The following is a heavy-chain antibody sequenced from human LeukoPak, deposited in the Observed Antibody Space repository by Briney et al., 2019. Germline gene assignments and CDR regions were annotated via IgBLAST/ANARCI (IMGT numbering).Heavy chain of an antibody. CDR1: GFSFVNYP. Sequence: GGSLRLSCVASGFSFVNYPMNWVRQAPGKGLEWVSSISASGASTYYADSVRGRFTISRDTSKNTVYPHMNSLRVEDTAVYYCAKGGGSGYRNYYFYMDVWGKGTTVTVSS. CDR3: AKGGGSGYRNYYFYMDV. D-gene: IGHD3-10*01. CDR2: ISASGAST. J-gene: IGHJ6*03. V-gene: IGHV3-23*01.